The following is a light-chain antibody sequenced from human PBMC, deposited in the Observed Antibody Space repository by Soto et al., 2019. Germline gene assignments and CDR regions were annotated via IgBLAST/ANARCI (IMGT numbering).Light chain of an antibody. Sequence: QSVLTQPPSVSGATGQRVTISCTGSSSNIGANYAVHWYQHRPGTAPKLLIFGNTNRPSGVPDRFSGSKSGTSASLAITGLQAEDEGDYYCQSYDSTLSARYVFGTGTKVTVL. J-gene: IGLJ1*01. CDR2: GNT. CDR1: SSNIGANYA. V-gene: IGLV1-40*01. CDR3: QSYDSTLSARYV.